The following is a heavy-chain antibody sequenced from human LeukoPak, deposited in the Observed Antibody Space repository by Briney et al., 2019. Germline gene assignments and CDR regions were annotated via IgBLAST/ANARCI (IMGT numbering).Heavy chain of an antibody. CDR2: FDPEVGET. CDR3: ATDLLAGGLKSFDP. CDR1: GNTLSEFS. Sequence: ASVKVSCKVTGNTLSEFSMHWVRQSPGKGLEWMGGFDPEVGETVYAQKFQGRVTMTEDTSTETAYMELSSLRSEDTAVYYCATDLLAGGLKSFDPWGQGTLVTVSS. J-gene: IGHJ5*02. V-gene: IGHV1-24*01.